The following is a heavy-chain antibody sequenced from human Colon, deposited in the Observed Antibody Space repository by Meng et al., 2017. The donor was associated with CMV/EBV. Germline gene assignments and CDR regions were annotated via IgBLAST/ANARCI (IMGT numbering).Heavy chain of an antibody. D-gene: IGHD3-10*01. J-gene: IGHJ6*02. Sequence: GESLKISCAASGFTFSSYWMTWVRRAPGKGLEWVANINQDGNEKYYVDSVKGRFTISRDNARNSVYLQMNSLGAEDSAVFYCARRGQVGSGRYYKTSYYYALDLWGQGTSVTVSS. V-gene: IGHV3-7*03. CDR1: GFTFSSYW. CDR3: ARRGQVGSGRYYKTSYYYALDL. CDR2: INQDGNEK.